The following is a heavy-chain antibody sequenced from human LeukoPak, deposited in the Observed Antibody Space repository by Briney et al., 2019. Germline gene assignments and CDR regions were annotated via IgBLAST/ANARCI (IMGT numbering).Heavy chain of an antibody. CDR2: ISSSSSYI. V-gene: IGHV3-21*01. CDR3: ARDLSGDYFSGY. J-gene: IGHJ4*02. D-gene: IGHD4-17*01. Sequence: GGPLRLSCAASGFTFSSYSMNWVRQAPGKGLEWVSSISSSSSYIYYADSVKGRFTISRDNAKNSLYLQMNSLRAEDTAVYYCARDLSGDYFSGYWGQGTLVTVSS. CDR1: GFTFSSYS.